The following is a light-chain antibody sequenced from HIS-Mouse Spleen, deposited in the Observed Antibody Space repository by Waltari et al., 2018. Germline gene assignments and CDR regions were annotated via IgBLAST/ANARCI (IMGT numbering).Light chain of an antibody. CDR3: CSYAGSSTWV. Sequence: QSVLTQPPSASGTPGQRVTISCSGRSSNLGSNTVNWYQQLPGTAPKLLIDSNNQRPSGVPDRFSGSKSGNTASLTISGLQAEDEADYYCCSYAGSSTWVFGGGTKLTVL. V-gene: IGLV1-44*01. CDR2: SNN. CDR1: SSNLGSNT. J-gene: IGLJ3*02.